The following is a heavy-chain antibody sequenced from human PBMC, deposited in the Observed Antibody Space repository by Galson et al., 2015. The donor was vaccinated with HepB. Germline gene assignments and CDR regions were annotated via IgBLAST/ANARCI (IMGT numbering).Heavy chain of an antibody. D-gene: IGHD2-8*02. CDR3: ARDHRTGGWSGS. CDR2: IYVTGHT. CDR1: GGSVTTYY. V-gene: IGHV4-59*02. Sequence: ETLSLTCTVSGGSVTTYYWNWIRQPPGKGLEWIGSIYVTGHTNYNSSLRSRVTISVDTSKNQFSLNMRSVTAADTAVYYCARDHRTGGWSGSWGQGTLVTVSS. J-gene: IGHJ5*01.